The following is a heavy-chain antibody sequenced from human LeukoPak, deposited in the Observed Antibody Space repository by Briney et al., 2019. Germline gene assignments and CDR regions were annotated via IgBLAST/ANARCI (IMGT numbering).Heavy chain of an antibody. D-gene: IGHD2-15*01. CDR3: AGGTAATFRWAFDY. Sequence: SETLSLTCTVSGGSISSGSYYWSWVRQPAGKGLEWIGRIYTSGSTNYNPSLKSRVTISVDTSKNQFSLKLSSVTAADTAVYYCAGGTAATFRWAFDYWGQGTLVTVSS. V-gene: IGHV4-61*02. J-gene: IGHJ4*02. CDR1: GGSISSGSYY. CDR2: IYTSGST.